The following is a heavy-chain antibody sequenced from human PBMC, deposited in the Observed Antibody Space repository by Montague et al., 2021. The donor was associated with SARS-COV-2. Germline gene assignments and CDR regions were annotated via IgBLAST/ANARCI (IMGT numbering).Heavy chain of an antibody. D-gene: IGHD6-19*01. CDR3: ALAVAGRGGYDY. J-gene: IGHJ4*02. Sequence: CAISGDSVSSNSAAWNWIRQSPSRGLEWLGRIYYRSKWYYEYAVSLKSRITINPDTSKNQFSLQVKSMTPEDTAVYYCALAVAGRGGYDYWGQGTLVTVSS. CDR2: IYYRSKWYY. CDR1: GDSVSSNSAA. V-gene: IGHV6-1*01.